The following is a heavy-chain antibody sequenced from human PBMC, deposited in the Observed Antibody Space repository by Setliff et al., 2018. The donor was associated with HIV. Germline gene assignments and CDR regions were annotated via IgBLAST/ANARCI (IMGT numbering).Heavy chain of an antibody. D-gene: IGHD6-19*01. J-gene: IGHJ4*02. V-gene: IGHV1-46*01. CDR3: ARDSSTGWFSADY. CDR2: IHPSTGNT. Sequence: ASVKVSCKASGYTCTSYYMHWVRQAPGQGLEWMGLIHPSTGNTYYTQKFQGRVTWTRDTSTSTVCMELSSLRPEDTAVYYCARDSSTGWFSADYWGQGTLVTVSS. CDR1: GYTCTSYY.